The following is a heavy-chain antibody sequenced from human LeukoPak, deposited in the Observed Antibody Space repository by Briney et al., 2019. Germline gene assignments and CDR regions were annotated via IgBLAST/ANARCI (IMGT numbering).Heavy chain of an antibody. D-gene: IGHD6-13*01. CDR1: GGSFSGYY. J-gene: IGHJ4*02. Sequence: SETLSLTCAVYGGSFSGYYWSGIRQPPGKGLEWIGESNHSGSTNYNPSLKSRVTISVDTSKNQFSLKLSSVTAADTAVYYCARVAAAGTWTDYWGQGTLVTVSS. CDR2: SNHSGST. V-gene: IGHV4-34*01. CDR3: ARVAAAGTWTDY.